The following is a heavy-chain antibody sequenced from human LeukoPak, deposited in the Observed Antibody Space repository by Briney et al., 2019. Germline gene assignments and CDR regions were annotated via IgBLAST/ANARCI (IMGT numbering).Heavy chain of an antibody. V-gene: IGHV1-8*01. D-gene: IGHD3-10*01. CDR2: MNPNSGNT. CDR3: ARRGITMVRGARHWFDP. J-gene: IGHJ5*02. Sequence: GASVEVSCKASGYTFTSYDINWVRQATGQGLEWMGWMNPNSGNTGYAQKFQGRVTMTRNTSISTAYVELSSLRSEDTAVYYCARRGITMVRGARHWFDPWGQGTLVTVSS. CDR1: GYTFTSYD.